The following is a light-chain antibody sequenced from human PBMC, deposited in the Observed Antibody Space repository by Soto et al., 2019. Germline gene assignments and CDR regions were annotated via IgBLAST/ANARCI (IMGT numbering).Light chain of an antibody. Sequence: DIVMTQSPDSLAVSLGERATINCKSSQSVLYSSNNKNYLAWYQQKTGQPPKLLIYWASTRESGVPDRFSGNGSGTEFTPTISSRQAEDVSVYFRHQDYSTPPLTFGGGTKVEIK. V-gene: IGKV4-1*01. CDR3: HQDYSTPPLT. J-gene: IGKJ4*01. CDR1: QSVLYSSNNKNY. CDR2: WAS.